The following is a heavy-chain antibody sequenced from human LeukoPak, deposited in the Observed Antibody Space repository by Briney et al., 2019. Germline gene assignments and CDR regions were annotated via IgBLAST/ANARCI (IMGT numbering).Heavy chain of an antibody. V-gene: IGHV3-48*03. CDR2: ISSSGSTI. D-gene: IGHD3-10*01. Sequence: QPGGSLRLSCAASGFTFSSYEMNWVRQAPGKGLEWVSYISSSGSTIYYADSVKGRFTISRDNAKSSLYLQMNSLRAEDTAVYYCARGGITMVRGVTEFDYWGQGTLVTVSS. CDR3: ARGGITMVRGVTEFDY. J-gene: IGHJ4*02. CDR1: GFTFSSYE.